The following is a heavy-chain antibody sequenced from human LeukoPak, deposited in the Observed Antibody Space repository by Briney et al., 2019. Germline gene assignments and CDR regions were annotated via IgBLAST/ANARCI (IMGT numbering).Heavy chain of an antibody. CDR2: IIPIFGTA. CDR3: ARDTYCGGDCYSGYYYGMDV. D-gene: IGHD2-21*02. Sequence: ASVKVSCKASGGTFSSYAISWVRQAPGQGLEWMGGIIPIFGTANYAQKFQGRVTITADESTSTAYMELSSLRSEDTAVYYCARDTYCGGDCYSGYYYGMDVWGQGTTVTVSS. V-gene: IGHV1-69*13. CDR1: GGTFSSYA. J-gene: IGHJ6*02.